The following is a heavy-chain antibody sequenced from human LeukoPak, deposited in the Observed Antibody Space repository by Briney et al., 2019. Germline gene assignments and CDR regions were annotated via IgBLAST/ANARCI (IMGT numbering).Heavy chain of an antibody. Sequence: GGSLRLACAASGFTFSDYYMSWIRQARGKGLELVSYISRSGSTIYYADSVEGRFTISRDNAKNSLYLQMNSLRAEDTAVYYCARLDRGYYDFWSGYHPHYYYGMDVWGQGTTVTVSS. D-gene: IGHD3-3*01. CDR1: GFTFSDYY. CDR3: ARLDRGYYDFWSGYHPHYYYGMDV. J-gene: IGHJ6*02. CDR2: ISRSGSTI. V-gene: IGHV3-11*01.